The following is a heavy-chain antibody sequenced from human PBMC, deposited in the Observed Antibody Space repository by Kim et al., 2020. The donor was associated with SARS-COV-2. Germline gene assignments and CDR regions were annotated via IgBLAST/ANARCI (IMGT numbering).Heavy chain of an antibody. CDR3: ARFSVLWNAFDI. D-gene: IGHD3-16*01. Sequence: YYADSVKGRFTISRDNAKNSLYLQMNSLRAEDTAVYYCARFSVLWNAFDIWGQGTMVTVSS. V-gene: IGHV3-21*01. J-gene: IGHJ3*02.